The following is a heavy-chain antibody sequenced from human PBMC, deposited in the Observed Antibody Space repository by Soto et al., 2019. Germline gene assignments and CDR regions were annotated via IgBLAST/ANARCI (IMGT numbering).Heavy chain of an antibody. V-gene: IGHV1-18*01. CDR1: GYTFTSYH. Sequence: QVQLVQSGAEVKKPGASVKVSCKTSGYTFTSYHISWVRQTPGQELEWMGWISANNTNTNYAQKFQGRVTMTTDTLTSTAYMELRSLRSDDTAVYYCARDTPPTDYWGQGTLVTVSS. J-gene: IGHJ4*02. CDR3: ARDTPPTDY. CDR2: ISANNTNT.